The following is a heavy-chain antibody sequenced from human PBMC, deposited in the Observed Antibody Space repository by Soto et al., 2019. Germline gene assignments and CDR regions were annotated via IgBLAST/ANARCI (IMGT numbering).Heavy chain of an antibody. CDR2: ISSSSSYT. CDR1: GFTFSDYY. D-gene: IGHD4-17*01. Sequence: QVQLVESGGGLVKPGGSLRLSCAASGFTFSDYYMSWIRQAPGKGLEWVSYISSSSSYTNYVDSVKGRFTISRDNAKNSLYLQMNSLRAEDTAVYYCARGDGDYAYGAFDIWGQGTMVTVSS. CDR3: ARGDGDYAYGAFDI. V-gene: IGHV3-11*05. J-gene: IGHJ3*02.